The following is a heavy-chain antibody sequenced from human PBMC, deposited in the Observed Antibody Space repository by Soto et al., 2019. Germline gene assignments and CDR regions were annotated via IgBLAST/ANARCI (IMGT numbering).Heavy chain of an antibody. J-gene: IGHJ4*02. CDR3: AHRGGGSYLFGY. CDR1: GFSLSTSGVG. V-gene: IGHV2-5*01. D-gene: IGHD1-26*01. Sequence: QITLKESGPTLVKPTQTLTLTCTFSGFSLSTSGVGVGWIRQPPGKALEWLALIYWNDDKRYSPSLKSRLTIPKDTAKNQVVLTMTNMDPVDTATYYCAHRGGGSYLFGYWGQGTLVTVSS. CDR2: IYWNDDK.